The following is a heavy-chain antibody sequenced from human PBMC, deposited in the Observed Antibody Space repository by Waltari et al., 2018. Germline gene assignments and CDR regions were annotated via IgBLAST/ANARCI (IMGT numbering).Heavy chain of an antibody. J-gene: IGHJ4*02. V-gene: IGHV3-21*01. CDR1: GFTFNSYS. CDR2: ISSSSRYI. D-gene: IGHD2-15*01. Sequence: EVQLVESGGGLVKPGGSLRLSCAASGFTFNSYSITWVRQAPGKGVEWVSSISSSSRYIYYADSVKGRFIISRDNAKNSLYLQMNSLRAEDTAVYYCARDTSSWPGSFDYWGQGTLVTVSS. CDR3: ARDTSSWPGSFDY.